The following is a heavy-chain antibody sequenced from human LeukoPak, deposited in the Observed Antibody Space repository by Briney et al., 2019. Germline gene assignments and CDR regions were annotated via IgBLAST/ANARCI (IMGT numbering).Heavy chain of an antibody. CDR2: INPDSGDT. CDR3: TRDLLGGSGTFDP. D-gene: IGHD3-10*01. J-gene: IGHJ5*02. Sequence: ASVKVSCTASGYTFTGYYLHWVRQAPGQGLEWMGWINPDSGDTNYLQKFQGRVTMTRDTSISTAYMELSRLTSDDTAVYYCTRDLLGGSGTFDPWGQGTLVTVSS. V-gene: IGHV1-2*02. CDR1: GYTFTGYY.